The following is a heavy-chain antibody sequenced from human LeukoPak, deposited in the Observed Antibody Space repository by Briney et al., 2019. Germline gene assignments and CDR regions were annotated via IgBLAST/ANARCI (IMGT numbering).Heavy chain of an antibody. CDR1: GYSFSTYW. J-gene: IGHJ4*02. D-gene: IGHD3-10*01. Sequence: GESLKISCKGSGYSFSTYWIGWVRQMPGKGLEWMGIIYPGDSDTRYSPSFQGQVTISADKSITTAYLQWSSLKASDTAIYYCARVYLWSFDYWGQGTLVTVSS. CDR2: IYPGDSDT. V-gene: IGHV5-51*01. CDR3: ARVYLWSFDY.